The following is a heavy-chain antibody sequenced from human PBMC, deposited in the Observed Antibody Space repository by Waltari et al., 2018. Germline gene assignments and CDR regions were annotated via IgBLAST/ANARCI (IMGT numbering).Heavy chain of an antibody. CDR2: IYHSGST. D-gene: IGHD6-19*01. V-gene: IGHV4-38-2*01. CDR1: GYSISSGYY. Sequence: QVQLQESGPGLVKPSETLSLTCAVSGYSISSGYYWGWIRQPPGKGLEWIGSIYHSGSTYYNPSLKSRVTISVDTSKNQFSLKLSSVTAADTAVYYCARVLMFGIAVAGIHDAFDIWGQGTMVTVSS. J-gene: IGHJ3*02. CDR3: ARVLMFGIAVAGIHDAFDI.